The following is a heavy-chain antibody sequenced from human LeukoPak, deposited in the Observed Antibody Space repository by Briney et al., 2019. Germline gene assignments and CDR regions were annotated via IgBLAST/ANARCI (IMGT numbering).Heavy chain of an antibody. CDR2: INPNSGDT. CDR1: GYTFTNYY. CDR3: ARDWGAYYYESGTLSHFDY. J-gene: IGHJ4*02. D-gene: IGHD3-10*01. V-gene: IGHV1-2*02. Sequence: GASVKVSCKASGYTFTNYYMHWVRQAPGQGLEWMGWINPNSGDTNYAQKFQGRVTMTRDTSISTAYMELSRLRSDDTAVYYCARDWGAYYYESGTLSHFDYWGQGTLVTVSS.